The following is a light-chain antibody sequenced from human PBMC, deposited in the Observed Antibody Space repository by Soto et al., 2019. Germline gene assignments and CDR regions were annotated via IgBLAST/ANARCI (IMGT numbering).Light chain of an antibody. V-gene: IGKV1-12*01. CDR1: QSISSS. J-gene: IGKJ5*01. CDR3: QQGDSFPIT. Sequence: DIQMTQSPSSVSASVGDRVTITCRASQSISSSLAWYQQKPGTVPKLLIYAASSLQSGVPSRVSGSGAGTEFTLSITGLQPEDFGNYYCQQGDSFPITFGQGTRLEIK. CDR2: AAS.